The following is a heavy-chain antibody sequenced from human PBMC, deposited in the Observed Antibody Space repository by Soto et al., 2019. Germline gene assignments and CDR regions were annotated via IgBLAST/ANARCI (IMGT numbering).Heavy chain of an antibody. J-gene: IGHJ4*02. CDR2: IYYSGST. CDR3: ARVYAVTSD. Sequence: PSETLSLTCTVSGGSVSSGSYYWSWIRQPPGKGLEWIGYIYYSGSTNYNPSLKSRVTISVDTSKNQFSLKLSSVTAADTAVYYCARVYAVTSDWCQGTRVTVSS. D-gene: IGHD4-17*01. V-gene: IGHV4-61*01. CDR1: GGSVSSGSYY.